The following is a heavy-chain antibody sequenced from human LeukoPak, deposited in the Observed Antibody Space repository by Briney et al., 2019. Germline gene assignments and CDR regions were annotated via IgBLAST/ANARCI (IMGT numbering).Heavy chain of an antibody. V-gene: IGHV4-59*08. Sequence: PSKTLSLTCTVSGGSISGYYWSWIRQPPGKGLEWIGYIYYSGSTNYNPSLTSRVTISVDTSKNQFSLRLSSVTAADTAVYYCARHYYESSGYYIHDYWGQGTLVTVSS. D-gene: IGHD3-22*01. J-gene: IGHJ4*02. CDR3: ARHYYESSGYYIHDY. CDR1: GGSISGYY. CDR2: IYYSGST.